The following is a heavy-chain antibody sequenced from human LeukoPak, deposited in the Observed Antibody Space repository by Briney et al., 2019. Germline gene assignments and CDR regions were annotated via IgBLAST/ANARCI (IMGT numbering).Heavy chain of an antibody. CDR1: GFTFSSYA. Sequence: PGGSLRLSCAASGFTFSSYAMSWVRQAPGKGLEWVSAISGSGGSTYYADSVKGRFTISRDNSKNTQYLQMNSLRAEDTAVYYCAKDRSIVLMVYAIEFDYWGQGTLVTVSS. D-gene: IGHD2-8*01. CDR2: ISGSGGST. J-gene: IGHJ4*02. CDR3: AKDRSIVLMVYAIEFDY. V-gene: IGHV3-23*01.